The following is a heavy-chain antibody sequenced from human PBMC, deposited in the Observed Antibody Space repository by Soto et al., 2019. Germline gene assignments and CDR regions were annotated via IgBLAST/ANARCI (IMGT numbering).Heavy chain of an antibody. CDR1: DASMSSGGYY. CDR3: ARDRHNNFFDP. D-gene: IGHD6-6*01. Sequence: QVQLQESGPGLVKPSQTLSLTCTVSDASMSSGGYYWTWIRQSPGKGLEWIGYIYYSGSTYYNPSLESRVAISLDTARSQFSLTLHSVTAADTAIYYCARDRHNNFFDPWGQGTLVTVSS. V-gene: IGHV4-31*03. J-gene: IGHJ5*02. CDR2: IYYSGST.